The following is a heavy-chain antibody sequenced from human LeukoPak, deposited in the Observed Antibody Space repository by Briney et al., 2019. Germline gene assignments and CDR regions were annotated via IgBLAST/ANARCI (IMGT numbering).Heavy chain of an antibody. CDR3: ARGEQVVDYYGSGSYLDY. J-gene: IGHJ4*02. CDR1: GYTFTGYY. Sequence: GASVKVSCKASGYTFTGYYMHWVRQAPGQGLEWMGIINPSGGSTSYAQKFQGRVTMTRDTSTSTVYMELSSLRSEDTAVYYCARGEQVVDYYGSGSYLDYWGQGTLVTVSS. D-gene: IGHD3-10*01. V-gene: IGHV1-46*01. CDR2: INPSGGST.